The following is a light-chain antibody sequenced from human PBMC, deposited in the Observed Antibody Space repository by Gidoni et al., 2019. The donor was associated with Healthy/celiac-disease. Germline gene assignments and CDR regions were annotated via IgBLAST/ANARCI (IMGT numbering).Light chain of an antibody. J-gene: IGLJ3*02. CDR1: ALQKKY. CDR3: YSTDNRGNHRV. V-gene: IGLV3-10*01. CDR2: EDS. Sequence: SYELTPPPSVSVSPRQTARITCSGDALQKKYAYWYQQKSGQAPVLVIYEDSKRPSGIPERFSGSSSGTMATLTISGAQVEDEADYYCYSTDNRGNHRVFGGGTKLTVL.